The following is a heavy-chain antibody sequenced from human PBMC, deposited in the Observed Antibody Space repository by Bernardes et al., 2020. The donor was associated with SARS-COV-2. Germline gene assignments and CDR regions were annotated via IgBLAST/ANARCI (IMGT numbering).Heavy chain of an antibody. V-gene: IGHV3-66*02. Sequence: VGSLSLSCAASGFTVTTNYMNWVRQAPGKGLEWVSVFYVGGSTYYADSVKGRFTLSRDNSKNTLYLQMNSLRGEDTAVYYCAREGSSSFGMDVWGQGTTVTVSS. CDR1: GFTVTTNY. CDR2: FYVGGST. D-gene: IGHD1-26*01. CDR3: AREGSSSFGMDV. J-gene: IGHJ6*02.